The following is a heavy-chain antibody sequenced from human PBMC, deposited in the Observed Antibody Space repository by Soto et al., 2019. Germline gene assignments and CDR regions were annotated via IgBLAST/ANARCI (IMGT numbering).Heavy chain of an antibody. D-gene: IGHD3-16*02. CDR1: GFTFSDYY. CDR2: ISSSSSYT. V-gene: IGHV3-11*06. Sequence: GGSLRLSCAASGFTFSDYYMSWIRQAPGKGLEWVSYISSSSSYTNYADSVKGRFTISRDNAKNSLYLQMNSLRAEDTAVYYCARRNTFGGVIVSDYWGQGTLVTVS. J-gene: IGHJ4*02. CDR3: ARRNTFGGVIVSDY.